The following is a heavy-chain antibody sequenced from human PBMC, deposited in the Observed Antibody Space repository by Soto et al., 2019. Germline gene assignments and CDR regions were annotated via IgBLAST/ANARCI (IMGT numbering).Heavy chain of an antibody. D-gene: IGHD3-22*01. V-gene: IGHV4-61*01. Sequence: SETLSLTCSVSGGSVRSGSYYWTWIRQPPGKGLEWIGYIYQSGTTNYNASLKSRVTISIDTSKNQFSLKLNSVTAADTAVYYCARDSSGRHDYRGQGTLVTVSS. CDR3: ARDSSGRHDY. CDR2: IYQSGTT. J-gene: IGHJ4*02. CDR1: GGSVRSGSYY.